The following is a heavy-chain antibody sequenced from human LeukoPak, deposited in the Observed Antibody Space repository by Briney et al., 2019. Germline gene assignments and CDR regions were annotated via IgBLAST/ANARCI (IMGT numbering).Heavy chain of an antibody. CDR3: ARDRYYGMDV. CDR2: IYYSGST. Sequence: SETLSLTCTVSGGSISSYYWSWIRQPPGKGLEWIGYIYYSGSTNYNPSLKSRVTISVDTSKNQFSLKLSSVTAADTAVYYCARDRYYGMDVWGQGTTVTVSS. CDR1: GGSISSYY. V-gene: IGHV4-59*01. J-gene: IGHJ6*02.